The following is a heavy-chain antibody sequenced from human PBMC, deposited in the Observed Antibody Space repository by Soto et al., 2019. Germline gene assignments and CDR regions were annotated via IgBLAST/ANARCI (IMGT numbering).Heavy chain of an antibody. J-gene: IGHJ5*02. D-gene: IGHD6-13*01. CDR3: ARDLPGIAAALFDP. V-gene: IGHV1-18*01. CDR1: GYTFTSYG. Sequence: ASVKVSCKASGYTFTSYGISWVRQAPGQGLEWMGWISAYNGNTNYAQKLQGRVTMTTDTSTSTAYMELRSLRSDDTAVYYCARDLPGIAAALFDPWGQGTLVTVSS. CDR2: ISAYNGNT.